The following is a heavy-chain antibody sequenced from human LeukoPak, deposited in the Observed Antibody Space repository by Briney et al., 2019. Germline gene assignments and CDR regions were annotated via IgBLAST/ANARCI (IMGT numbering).Heavy chain of an antibody. J-gene: IGHJ5*02. V-gene: IGHV4-59*01. CDR2: IYYSEST. D-gene: IGHD2-21*02. CDR1: GGSISSYY. CDR3: ARERSRGDRFDP. Sequence: PSETLSLTCTVSGGSISSYYWSWLRQPPGKGLEWIGYIYYSESTNYNPSLKSRVTISVDTSKNQFSLKLSSVTAADTAVYYCARERSRGDRFDPWGQGTLVTVSS.